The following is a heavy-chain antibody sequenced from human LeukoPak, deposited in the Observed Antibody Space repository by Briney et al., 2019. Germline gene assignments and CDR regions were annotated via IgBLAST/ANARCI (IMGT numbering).Heavy chain of an antibody. CDR1: GYTFTSYY. V-gene: IGHV1-46*01. Sequence: GASVKVSCKASGYTFTSYYMHWVRQAPGQGLEWMGIINPSGGSTSYAQKFQGRVTMTRDMSTSTVYMELSSLRSEDTAVYYCARAVRGGYYMDVWGKGTTVTVSS. D-gene: IGHD3-10*01. CDR2: INPSGGST. J-gene: IGHJ6*03. CDR3: ARAVRGGYYMDV.